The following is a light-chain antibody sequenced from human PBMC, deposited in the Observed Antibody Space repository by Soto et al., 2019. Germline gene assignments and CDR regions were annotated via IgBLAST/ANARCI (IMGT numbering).Light chain of an antibody. CDR1: QTIGNK. V-gene: IGKV3-15*01. J-gene: IGKJ5*01. Sequence: VLAQSPATLSLSPGDSVTLSCRGTQTIGNKLAWYLQRPGQAPRLLMYGASTRATDIPARFSGSGSGTEFTLTISSLQSEDFVVYDCQQYNSWPTITFGQGTRLEIK. CDR3: QQYNSWPTIT. CDR2: GAS.